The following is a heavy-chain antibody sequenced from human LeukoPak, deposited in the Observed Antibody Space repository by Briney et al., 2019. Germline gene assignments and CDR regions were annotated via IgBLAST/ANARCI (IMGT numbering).Heavy chain of an antibody. Sequence: GASVKVSCKASGYTFTSYDINWVRQATGQGLEWMGWMNPNSGNTSYAQKFQGRVTMTRNTSISTAYMELSSLRSEDTAVYYCATAVDSVNYYYYMDVWGKGTTVTISS. V-gene: IGHV1-8*01. J-gene: IGHJ6*03. CDR2: MNPNSGNT. D-gene: IGHD5-12*01. CDR3: ATAVDSVNYYYYMDV. CDR1: GYTFTSYD.